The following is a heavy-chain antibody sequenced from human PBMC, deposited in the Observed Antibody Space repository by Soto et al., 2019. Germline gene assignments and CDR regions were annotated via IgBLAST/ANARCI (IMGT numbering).Heavy chain of an antibody. V-gene: IGHV4-39*07. CDR3: ASVRSAARDYGNNFDY. CDR2: IYYSGST. J-gene: IGHJ4*02. CDR1: GGSISSSSYY. D-gene: IGHD4-17*01. Sequence: SETLSLTCTVSGGSISSSSYYWGWIRQPPGKGLEWIGRIYYSGSTYYNPSLKSRVTISVDKSKNQFSLKLSSVTAADTAVYYCASVRSAARDYGNNFDYWGQGTLVTVSS.